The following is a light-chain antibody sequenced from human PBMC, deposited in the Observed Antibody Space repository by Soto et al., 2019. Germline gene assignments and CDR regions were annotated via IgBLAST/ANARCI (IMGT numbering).Light chain of an antibody. CDR3: QQFNSYPIT. J-gene: IGKJ5*01. CDR1: QSISCY. Sequence: IQMTQSPSSLSASVGDRVTITCRASQSISCYLNWYQQKPGKAPKLLIYEASNLESGVPSRFSGSGSGTEFTLTIGGLQPDDFATYYCQQFNSYPITFGQRTRLEIK. V-gene: IGKV1-13*02. CDR2: EAS.